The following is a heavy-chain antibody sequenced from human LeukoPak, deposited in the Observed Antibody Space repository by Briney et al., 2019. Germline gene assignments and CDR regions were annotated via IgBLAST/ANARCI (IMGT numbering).Heavy chain of an antibody. J-gene: IGHJ4*02. CDR3: VKDNPLDY. CDR1: GFTFSSYA. D-gene: IGHD1-14*01. CDR2: IRYDGNNK. V-gene: IGHV3-30*02. Sequence: GGSLRLSCAASGFTFSSYAMHWVRQAPGKGLEWVAFIRYDGNNKLYADSMKGRFTISRDNSKNTLYLHINSLRAEDTAVYYCVKDNPLDYWGQGTLVIVSS.